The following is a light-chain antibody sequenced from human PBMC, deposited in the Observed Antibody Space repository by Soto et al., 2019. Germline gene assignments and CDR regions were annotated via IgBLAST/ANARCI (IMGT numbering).Light chain of an antibody. V-gene: IGKV3D-20*02. CDR3: QQSYKTLT. Sequence: EIVLTQSPATLSLSPGEGAALSCRASHNFSASYLAWYQQKPGQAPRLLMHGSSNRAVGIPDRFSGSGSGTQFTLTISGLQTEDFATYYCQQSYKTLTFGGGTWVDI. CDR2: GSS. CDR1: HNFSASY. J-gene: IGKJ4*01.